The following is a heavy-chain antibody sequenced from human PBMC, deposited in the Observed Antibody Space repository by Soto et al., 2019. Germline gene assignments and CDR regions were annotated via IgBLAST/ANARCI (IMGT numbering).Heavy chain of an antibody. J-gene: IGHJ3*02. Sequence: GGSLRLSCAASGFTFSSYSMNWVRQAPGKGLEWVSSISSSSSYIYYADSVKGRFTISRDNAKNSLYLQMNSLRAEDTAVYYCARDKGGSQAFDIWGQGTMVTVSS. V-gene: IGHV3-21*01. CDR1: GFTFSSYS. CDR2: ISSSSSYI. CDR3: ARDKGGSQAFDI. D-gene: IGHD3-16*01.